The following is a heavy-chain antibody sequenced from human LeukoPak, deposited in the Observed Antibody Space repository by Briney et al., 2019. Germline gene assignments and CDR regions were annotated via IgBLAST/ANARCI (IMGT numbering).Heavy chain of an antibody. V-gene: IGHV3-33*01. CDR3: AREGGSSGWYSSLDY. D-gene: IGHD6-19*01. CDR2: IWYDGSNK. Sequence: PGGSLRLSCAASGFTFSSYGMHWVRQAPGKGLEWVAVIWYDGSNKYYADSVKGRFTISRDNSKNTLYLQMNSLRAEDTAVYYCAREGGSSGWYSSLDYWGQGTLVTVSS. J-gene: IGHJ4*02. CDR1: GFTFSSYG.